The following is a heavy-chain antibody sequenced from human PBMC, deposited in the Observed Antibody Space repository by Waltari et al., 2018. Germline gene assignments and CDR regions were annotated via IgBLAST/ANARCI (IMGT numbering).Heavy chain of an antibody. V-gene: IGHV3-21*01. CDR1: GFTFSSYS. CDR3: ARDVEAAAGTNFDY. J-gene: IGHJ4*02. Sequence: EVQLVESGGGLVKPGGSLRLSCAASGFTFSSYSMNWVRQAPGKGLEWVSSISSSSSYIYYADSVKGRFTISRDNAKNSLYLQMNSLRAEDTAVYYCARDVEAAAGTNFDYWGQGTLVTVSS. D-gene: IGHD6-13*01. CDR2: ISSSSSYI.